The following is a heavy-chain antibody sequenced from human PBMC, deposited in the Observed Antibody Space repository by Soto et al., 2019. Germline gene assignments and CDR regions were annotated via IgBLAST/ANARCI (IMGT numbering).Heavy chain of an antibody. D-gene: IGHD2-8*01. CDR3: ARSAQWDGFDP. V-gene: IGHV4-31*03. Sequence: QVQLQESGPGLVRPSQTLSLTCTVSAGSISPINYYWSWIRQHPEKGLEWFGYISYSGSTFYHSSLKSRVTISLDTSKKQFSLTLTSVTAADTAVYYCARSAQWDGFDPWGQGTMVTVSS. CDR2: ISYSGST. CDR1: AGSISPINYY. J-gene: IGHJ3*01.